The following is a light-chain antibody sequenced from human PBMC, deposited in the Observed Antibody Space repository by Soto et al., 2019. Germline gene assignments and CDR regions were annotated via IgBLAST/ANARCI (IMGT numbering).Light chain of an antibody. Sequence: SSSNILTNTVNWYKQVPGTAPRLLIHSNSQRPSGVPDRFYGSKSGTSTSLAISGLQSEDEADYYCAPWGDSMTGFVLGNXPKVT. CDR3: APWGDSMTGFV. CDR2: SNS. J-gene: IGLJ1*01. CDR1: SSNILTNT. V-gene: IGLV1-44*01.